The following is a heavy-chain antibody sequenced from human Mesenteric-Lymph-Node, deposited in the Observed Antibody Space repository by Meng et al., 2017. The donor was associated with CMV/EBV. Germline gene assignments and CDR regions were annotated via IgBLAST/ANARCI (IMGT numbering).Heavy chain of an antibody. D-gene: IGHD3/OR15-3a*01. CDR3: ARDLRAGLGGFDP. Sequence: KASRYTFTSYYMHWVRQAPGQGLEWMGIINPSGGSTSYAQKFQGRVTMTRDTSTSTVYMELSSLRSEDTAVYYCARDLRAGLGGFDPWGQGTLVTVSS. V-gene: IGHV1-46*01. CDR2: INPSGGST. CDR1: RYTFTSYY. J-gene: IGHJ5*02.